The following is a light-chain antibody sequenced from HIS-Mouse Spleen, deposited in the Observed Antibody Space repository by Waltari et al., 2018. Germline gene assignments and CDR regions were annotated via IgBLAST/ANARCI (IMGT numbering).Light chain of an antibody. CDR1: SSDVGGYNY. CDR2: DVS. V-gene: IGLV2-14*03. J-gene: IGLJ2*01. Sequence: QSALTQPASVSGSPGQSITISSTGTSSDVGGYNYVSRYQQHPGKAPKLMIYDVSNLPSGVSNRFSGSKSGNTASLTISGLQAEDEADYYCSSYTSSSTLVFGGGTKLTVL. CDR3: SSYTSSSTLV.